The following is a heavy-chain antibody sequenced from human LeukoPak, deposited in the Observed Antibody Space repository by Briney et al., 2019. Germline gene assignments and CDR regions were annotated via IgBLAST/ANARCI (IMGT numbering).Heavy chain of an antibody. CDR2: IYYSGST. CDR3: ARALVVAATTRFDP. CDR1: GGSISSYY. J-gene: IGHJ5*02. V-gene: IGHV4-59*01. Sequence: SETLSLTCTVSGGSISSYYWSWIRQPPGKGLEWIGYIYYSGSTNYNPFLKSRVTISVDTSKNQFSLKLSSVTAADTAVYYCARALVVAATTRFDPWGQGTLVTVSS. D-gene: IGHD2-15*01.